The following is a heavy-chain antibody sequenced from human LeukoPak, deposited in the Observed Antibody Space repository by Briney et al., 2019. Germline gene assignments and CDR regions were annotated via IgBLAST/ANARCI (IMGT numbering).Heavy chain of an antibody. V-gene: IGHV3-7*01. Sequence: PGGSLRLSCLASGFTFSNSWMTWVRQAPGRGLEWVANIKEDGSDKQYVDSVGGRFTISRDNARNSLFLQMNSLRAEDTAVYYCAREEDNADEYLREDYWGQGTLVTVSS. CDR1: GFTFSNSW. CDR2: IKEDGSDK. D-gene: IGHD2/OR15-2a*01. CDR3: AREEDNADEYLREDY. J-gene: IGHJ4*02.